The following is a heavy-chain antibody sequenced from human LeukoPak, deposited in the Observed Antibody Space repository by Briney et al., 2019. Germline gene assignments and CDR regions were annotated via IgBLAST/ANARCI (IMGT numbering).Heavy chain of an antibody. CDR2: IYYSGST. D-gene: IGHD2-21*02. V-gene: IGHV4-59*01. J-gene: IGHJ4*02. CDR3: ASGGDGPATVDY. CDR1: GGSISSYY. Sequence: KPSETLSLTCTVSGGSISSYYWSWIRQPPGKGLEWIGYIYYSGSTNYNPSLKSRVTISVDTSKNQFSLKLSSVTAADTAVYYCASGGDGPATVDYWGQGALVTVSS.